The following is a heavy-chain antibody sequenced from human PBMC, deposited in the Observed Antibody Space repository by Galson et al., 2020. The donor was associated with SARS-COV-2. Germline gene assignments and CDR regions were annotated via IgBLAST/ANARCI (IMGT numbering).Heavy chain of an antibody. CDR1: GFTFSSYG. J-gene: IGHJ6*02. V-gene: IGHV3-33*01. CDR2: IWYDGSNK. CDR3: ARDAGYYDIAGGGMDV. Sequence: GGSLRLSCAASGFTFSSYGMHWVRQAPGKGLEWVAVIWYDGSNKYYADSVKGRFTISRDNSKNTLYLQMNSLRAEDTAVYYCARDAGYYDIAGGGMDVWGQGTTVTVSS. D-gene: IGHD3-9*01.